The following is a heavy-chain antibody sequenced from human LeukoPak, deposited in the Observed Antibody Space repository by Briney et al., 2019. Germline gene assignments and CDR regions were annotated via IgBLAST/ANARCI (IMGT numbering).Heavy chain of an antibody. Sequence: PGGSLRLSCAASGFTFSTYEMNWVRQAPGKGLEWVSYISSSGSSIYYADSVKGRFTISRDNAKNSLYLQMNSLRAEDTAVYYCARDRVNWNDGFDPWGQGTLVTASS. V-gene: IGHV3-48*03. CDR2: ISSSGSSI. CDR3: ARDRVNWNDGFDP. CDR1: GFTFSTYE. D-gene: IGHD1-20*01. J-gene: IGHJ5*02.